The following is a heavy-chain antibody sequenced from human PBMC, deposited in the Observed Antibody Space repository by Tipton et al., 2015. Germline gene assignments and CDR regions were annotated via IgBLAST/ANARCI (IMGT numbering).Heavy chain of an antibody. CDR2: VYYSGSA. Sequence: LRLSCTVSGDSVRRANYYWGWIRQPPGKGLEWLANVYYSGSAYYNPSLQSRVTISVDTSKNHFSLNLSAVTAADTAVYFCARVSDFWSGSVDSWGQGTLVTVSP. J-gene: IGHJ4*02. D-gene: IGHD3-3*01. CDR3: ARVSDFWSGSVDS. V-gene: IGHV4-39*02. CDR1: GDSVRRANYY.